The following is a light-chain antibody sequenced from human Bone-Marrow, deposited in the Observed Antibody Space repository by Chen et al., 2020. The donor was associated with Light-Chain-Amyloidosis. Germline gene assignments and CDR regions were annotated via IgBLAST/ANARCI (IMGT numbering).Light chain of an antibody. CDR1: DLPTKY. CDR2: RDT. J-gene: IGLJ2*01. Sequence: SYELTQPPSVSASPGQTARITCSGDDLPTKYAYWYQQKPGQAPVLVINRDTERPSGISARSSVSSSGTTATLTISGVQAEDEADYHCQSADSSGTYEVIFGGGTKLTVL. V-gene: IGLV3-25*03. CDR3: QSADSSGTYEVI.